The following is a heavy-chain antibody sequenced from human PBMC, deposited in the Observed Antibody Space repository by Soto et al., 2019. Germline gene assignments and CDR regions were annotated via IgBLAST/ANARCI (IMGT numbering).Heavy chain of an antibody. CDR2: ISSSSSYI. V-gene: IGHV3-21*01. CDR3: ASSTSGRYELDY. Sequence: EVQLVESGGGLVKPGGSLRLSCAASGFTFSSYSMNWVRQAPGKGLEWVSSISSSSSYIYYADSVKGRFTISRDNAKNSLYLQMNSLRAEDTAVYYCASSTSGRYELDYWGQGTLVTVSS. D-gene: IGHD5-12*01. CDR1: GFTFSSYS. J-gene: IGHJ4*02.